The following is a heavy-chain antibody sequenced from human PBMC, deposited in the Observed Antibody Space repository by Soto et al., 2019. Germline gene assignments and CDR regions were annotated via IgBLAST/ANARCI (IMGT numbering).Heavy chain of an antibody. CDR3: ARDSTVTTTLLDV. D-gene: IGHD4-17*01. J-gene: IGHJ6*02. CDR2: IYYSGST. V-gene: IGHV4-31*03. CDR1: GDSISSGGNY. Sequence: QVQLQESGPGLVKPSQTLSLSCTVSGDSISSGGNYWSWIRQHPGKGLEWIGYIYYSGSTYYNPSLKSRVTISVDTSKYQFSLKLSSVTAADTAVYYCARDSTVTTTLLDVWGQGTTVIVSS.